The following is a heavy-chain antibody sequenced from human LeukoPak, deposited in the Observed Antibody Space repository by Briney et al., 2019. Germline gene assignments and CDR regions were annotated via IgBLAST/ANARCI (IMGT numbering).Heavy chain of an antibody. CDR3: ARGGSGSYYGYYYGMDV. D-gene: IGHD1-26*01. CDR1: GGSISSGGYF. Sequence: PSQTLSLTCTVSGGSISSGGYFWNWIRQHPGKGLEWIGYIYYSGSTNYNPSLKSRVTISVDTSKNQFSLKLSSVTAADTAVYYCARGGSGSYYGYYYGMDVWGQGTTVTVSS. CDR2: IYYSGST. V-gene: IGHV4-61*08. J-gene: IGHJ6*02.